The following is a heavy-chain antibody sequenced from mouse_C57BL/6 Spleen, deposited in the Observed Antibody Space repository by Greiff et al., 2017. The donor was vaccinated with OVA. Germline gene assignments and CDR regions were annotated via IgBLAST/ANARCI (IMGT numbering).Heavy chain of an antibody. CDR1: GYTFTDYT. CDR2: IYPSDGST. Sequence: VQLQQSDAELVKPGASVKISCKASGYTFTDYTIHWMKQRPEQGLEWIGYIYPSDGSTKYNEKFKGKATLTADKSSSTAYMQLNSLTSEDSAVYFCPRGGFDYNEGFAYWGQGNQVTVAA. J-gene: IGHJ3*01. V-gene: IGHV1-78*01. D-gene: IGHD2-4*01. CDR3: PRGGFDYNEGFAY.